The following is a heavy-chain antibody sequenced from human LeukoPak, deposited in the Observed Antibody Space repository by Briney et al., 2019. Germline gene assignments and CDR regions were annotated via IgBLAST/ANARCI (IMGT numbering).Heavy chain of an antibody. J-gene: IGHJ2*01. CDR2: IYYSGST. V-gene: IGHV4-59*01. Sequence: SETLSLTCTVSGGSISSYYWSWIRQPPAKGLEWIGYIYYSGSTNYNPSLTSRVTISVDTSKNQFSLKLSSVTSADQALYYCASVVFGEVFSTHGFWYFDLWGRGTLVTVSS. D-gene: IGHD3-10*02. CDR3: ASVVFGEVFSTHGFWYFDL. CDR1: GGSISSYY.